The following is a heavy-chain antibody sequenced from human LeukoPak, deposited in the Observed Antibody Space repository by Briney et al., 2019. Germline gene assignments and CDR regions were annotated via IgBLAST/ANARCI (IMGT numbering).Heavy chain of an antibody. CDR3: AKDYYVRTERPQLDY. Sequence: QPGRSLRLSCAASGFTFSSYGMHWVRQAPGKGLEWVAVISYDGSNKYYADSVKGRFTISRDNSKNTLYLQMNSLRAEDTAVYYCAKDYYVRTERPQLDYWGQGTLVTVSS. CDR2: ISYDGSNK. J-gene: IGHJ4*02. D-gene: IGHD3-10*02. CDR1: GFTFSSYG. V-gene: IGHV3-30*18.